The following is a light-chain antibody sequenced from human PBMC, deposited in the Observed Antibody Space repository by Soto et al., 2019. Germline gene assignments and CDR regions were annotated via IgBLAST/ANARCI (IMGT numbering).Light chain of an antibody. Sequence: SSLSASVGDRVTITCRTSQPISDYLNWYQQKPGKAPTLLIYTASNLQSGVPSRFRGSGSGTHFTLTISSLQPEDSASYDSLKHFNYPRQLGQGTKV. CDR2: TAS. CDR1: QPISDY. J-gene: IGKJ1*01. CDR3: LKHFNYPRQ. V-gene: IGKV1-39*01.